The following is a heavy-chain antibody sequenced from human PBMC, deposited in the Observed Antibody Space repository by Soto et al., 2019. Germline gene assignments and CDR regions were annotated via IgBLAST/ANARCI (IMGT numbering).Heavy chain of an antibody. D-gene: IGHD6-25*01. V-gene: IGHV4-31*03. CDR2: IYYSGST. Sequence: QVQLQESGPGLVKPSQTLSLTCTVSGGSISSGGYYWSWLRQHPGKGLEWIGYIYYSGSTYYNPSLKSRVTISVDTSKNQFSLKLSSVTAADTAVYYCARVSLAAEDYYFDYWGQGTLVTVSS. CDR3: ARVSLAAEDYYFDY. J-gene: IGHJ4*02. CDR1: GGSISSGGYY.